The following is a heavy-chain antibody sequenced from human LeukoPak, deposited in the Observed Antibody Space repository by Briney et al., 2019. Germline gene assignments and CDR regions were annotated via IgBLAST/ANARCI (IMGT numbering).Heavy chain of an antibody. CDR2: INYGGST. D-gene: IGHD6-19*01. J-gene: IGHJ3*01. Sequence: SETLSLTCAVSEMSFSAYYWNWIRQSPGKGLEWIGEINYGGSTKYTPSLEGRGAILIDTSKNQFSLKLTSVTAADTAVYYCARGFPPGSGSRGSHAFDVWGQGTMVTVSS. V-gene: IGHV4-34*01. CDR3: ARGFPPGSGSRGSHAFDV. CDR1: EMSFSAYY.